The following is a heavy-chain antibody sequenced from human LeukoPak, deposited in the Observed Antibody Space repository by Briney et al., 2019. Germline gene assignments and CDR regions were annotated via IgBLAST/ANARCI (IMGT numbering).Heavy chain of an antibody. D-gene: IGHD5-18*01. J-gene: IGHJ4*02. CDR2: IFGSGGSP. V-gene: IGHV3-23*01. Sequence: GGSLRLSCAASGFTFSASWMSWVRQAPGKGLEWVAGIFGSGGSPHYADSAKGRFTISRDNPKNTVYLQINSLRAEDTAVYYCGKTTAGYSSGQKPAWPVDYWGQGTLVTVSS. CDR1: GFTFSASW. CDR3: GKTTAGYSSGQKPAWPVDY.